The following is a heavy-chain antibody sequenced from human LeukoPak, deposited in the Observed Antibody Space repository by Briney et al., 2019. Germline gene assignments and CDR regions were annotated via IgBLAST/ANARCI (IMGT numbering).Heavy chain of an antibody. CDR3: ARGKADYVWGSYLSRWDY. CDR1: GYTFTSYG. V-gene: IGHV1-18*01. D-gene: IGHD3-16*01. J-gene: IGHJ4*02. Sequence: ASVKVSCKASGYTFTSYGISWVRQAPGQGLEWMGWISAYNGNTNYAQKLQGRVTMTTDTSTSTACMELRSLRSDDTAVYYCARGKADYVWGSYLSRWDYWGQGTLVTVSS. CDR2: ISAYNGNT.